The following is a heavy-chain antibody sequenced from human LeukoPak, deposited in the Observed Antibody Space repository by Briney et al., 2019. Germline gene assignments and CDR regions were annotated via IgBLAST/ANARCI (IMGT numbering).Heavy chain of an antibody. CDR3: ARELSSSGYYDFDY. V-gene: IGHV1-2*02. D-gene: IGHD3-22*01. CDR1: GYTFTGYY. CDR2: INPNSGGT. J-gene: IGHJ4*02. Sequence: ASVKVSCKASGYTFTGYYMHWVRQAPGQGLEWMGWINPNSGGTNYAQKFQGRVTMTRDTSISTAYMELSRLRSDDTAVYYCARELSSSGYYDFDYWGQGTLVTVSS.